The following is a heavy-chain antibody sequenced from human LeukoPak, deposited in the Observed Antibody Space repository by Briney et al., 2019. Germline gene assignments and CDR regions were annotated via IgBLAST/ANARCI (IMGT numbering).Heavy chain of an antibody. Sequence: PGGSLRLSCVVSGIMFNTYQMTWVRQAPGKGLEWVSYISDTGSINNADSVKGRFNISRDTSKNSLYLQMNSLRVEDTAVYYCASASSHGFEYWGQGTPVTVSS. V-gene: IGHV3-48*03. CDR1: GIMFNTYQ. CDR3: ASASSHGFEY. J-gene: IGHJ4*02. D-gene: IGHD2-2*01. CDR2: ISDTGSI.